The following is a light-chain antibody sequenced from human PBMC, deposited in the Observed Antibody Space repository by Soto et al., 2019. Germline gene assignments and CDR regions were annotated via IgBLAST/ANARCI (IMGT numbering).Light chain of an antibody. V-gene: IGKV2-40*01. CDR1: QSLLDSDDGNTY. J-gene: IGKJ4*01. CDR3: MQRIEFPLT. Sequence: DIVRTQTPLSLPVTPGEPASISCRSSQSLLDSDDGNTYLDWYLQKPGQSPQLLIYTLPYRASGVPDRFSGSGSGTDFTLKISRVEAEDVGVYYCMQRIEFPLTFGGGTKVDIK. CDR2: TLP.